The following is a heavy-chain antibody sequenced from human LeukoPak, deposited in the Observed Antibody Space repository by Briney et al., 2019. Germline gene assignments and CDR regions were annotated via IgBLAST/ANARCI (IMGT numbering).Heavy chain of an antibody. J-gene: IGHJ4*02. CDR2: IKQDGSKK. CDR1: GFTFSNYW. CDR3: VRDIVPYSSNWYYFDY. Sequence: GGSLRLSCAASGFTFSNYWMSWVRQAPGKGLEWVANIKQDGSKKYYVDSVKGRFTISRDNAKNSLYLQMNSLRAEDTAVYYCVRDIVPYSSNWYYFDYWGQGTLVTVSS. V-gene: IGHV3-7*01. D-gene: IGHD6-13*01.